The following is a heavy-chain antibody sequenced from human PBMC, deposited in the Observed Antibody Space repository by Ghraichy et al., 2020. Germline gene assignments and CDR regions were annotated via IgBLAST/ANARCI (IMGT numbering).Heavy chain of an antibody. J-gene: IGHJ6*02. Sequence: GDSLNISCAASGFSLSDYWMNWVRQAPGKGPEWVAIITQDGSEMHYMDSVKGRFTISRDNVKNSLHLQMNSLTVEDTAVYYCASASGWIMDFWGQGEMVTVSS. V-gene: IGHV3-7*01. CDR1: GFSLSDYW. CDR3: ASASGWIMDF. CDR2: ITQDGSEM. D-gene: IGHD5-12*01.